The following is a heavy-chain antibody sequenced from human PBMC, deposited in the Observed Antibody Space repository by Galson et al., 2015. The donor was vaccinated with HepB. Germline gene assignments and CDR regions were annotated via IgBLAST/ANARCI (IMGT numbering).Heavy chain of an antibody. CDR1: GYTFNDYY. CDR3: ARAGTTVTRFYYYGTDV. D-gene: IGHD4-17*01. Sequence: SVKVSCKASGYTFNDYYIHWVRQAPGQGLEWMGWINPNSGDRNYAQRFQGRVTMTRDTSISTAHMEVSRLTSDDTAIYYCARAGTTVTRFYYYGTDVWGQGTTVTVSS. J-gene: IGHJ6*02. V-gene: IGHV1-2*02. CDR2: INPNSGDR.